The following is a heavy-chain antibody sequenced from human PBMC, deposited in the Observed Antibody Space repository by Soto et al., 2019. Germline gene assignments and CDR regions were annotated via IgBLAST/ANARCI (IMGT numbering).Heavy chain of an antibody. Sequence: QVQVVQSGPEVKKPGASVKVSCTTSGYTFTSYGITWVRQAPGQGLEWMGWISPYNGDTNYAQSLQGRVTITTDQPTTSAYTAQTSLRPYNTPLYYCARSPDLYCNGGSCYMDYWGQGTLITVSS. CDR1: GYTFTSYG. CDR3: ARSPDLYCNGGSCYMDY. D-gene: IGHD2-15*01. J-gene: IGHJ4*02. CDR2: ISPYNGDT. V-gene: IGHV1-18*01.